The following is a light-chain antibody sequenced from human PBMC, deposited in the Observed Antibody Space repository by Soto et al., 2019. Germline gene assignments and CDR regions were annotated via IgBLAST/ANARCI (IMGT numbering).Light chain of an antibody. J-gene: IGLJ1*01. CDR3: SSYPGSNTYV. V-gene: IGLV2-8*01. CDR1: SSDVGNYNY. CDR2: EVS. Sequence: QSVLTQPPSTSGSPGQSVTISCAGTSSDVGNYNYVSWYQQHPGRAPKLMIYEVSQRPSGVPDRFSGSKSGNTASLTVSGLQAEDEADYYCSSYPGSNTYVFGTGTKLTVL.